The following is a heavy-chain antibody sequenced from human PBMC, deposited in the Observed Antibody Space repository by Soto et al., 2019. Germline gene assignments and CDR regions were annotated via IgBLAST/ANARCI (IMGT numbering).Heavy chain of an antibody. J-gene: IGHJ4*02. Sequence: SETLSLTCSVSGFAISRGYYWSWVRQPPGKGLEWIGSIYPSVSSYHNPSLATRLGLSIDASKNQFTLNLTSVTAADTALYFCAREKVGTTFFDTWGQGIQVTVS. CDR1: GFAISRGYY. D-gene: IGHD2-21*02. CDR2: IYPSVSS. V-gene: IGHV4-38-2*02. CDR3: AREKVGTTFFDT.